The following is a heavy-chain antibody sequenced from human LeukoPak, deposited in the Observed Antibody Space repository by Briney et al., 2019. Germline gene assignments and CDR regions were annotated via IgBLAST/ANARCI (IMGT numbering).Heavy chain of an antibody. CDR1: GFTFSSYA. J-gene: IGHJ3*02. Sequence: GGSLRLSCAASGFTFSSYAMSWVRQAPGKGLEWVGRIKTKTEGGTTDYAAPVKGRFTISRDDSKNTLYLQMNRLKTEDTAVYYCTTDAPNFDAFDIWGQGTMVTVSS. CDR2: IKTKTEGGTT. V-gene: IGHV3-15*01. CDR3: TTDAPNFDAFDI. D-gene: IGHD1-1*01.